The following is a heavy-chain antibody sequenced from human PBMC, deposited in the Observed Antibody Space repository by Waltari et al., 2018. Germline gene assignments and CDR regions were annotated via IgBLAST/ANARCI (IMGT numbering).Heavy chain of an antibody. D-gene: IGHD4-17*01. CDR2: INGDGRNT. CDR3: VRGGGTYGDWDY. CDR1: GFTFSGYW. J-gene: IGHJ4*02. Sequence: EVPLVESGGGLVQPGGSLRLPCAASGFTFSGYWTHWVRQAPGKGLVWVSRINGDGRNTNYADSVKGRFTISRDNAKNTLYLQMNSLRAEDTAVYYCVRGGGTYGDWDYWGLGTLVTVSS. V-gene: IGHV3-74*01.